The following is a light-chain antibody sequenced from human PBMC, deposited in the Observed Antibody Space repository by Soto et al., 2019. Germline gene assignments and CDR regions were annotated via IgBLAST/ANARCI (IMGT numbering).Light chain of an antibody. CDR1: SSDVGSHNL. CDR2: EGS. J-gene: IGLJ1*01. V-gene: IGLV2-23*01. Sequence: QSALTQPASVSGSPGQSITISCTGTSSDVGSHNLVSWYQQHPGKAPKLMIYEGSKRPSGVYNRFSGSKSGNTASLTSSGLQGVDEAEYYCCSYAGSRDVVGTGTKLTVL. CDR3: CSYAGSRDV.